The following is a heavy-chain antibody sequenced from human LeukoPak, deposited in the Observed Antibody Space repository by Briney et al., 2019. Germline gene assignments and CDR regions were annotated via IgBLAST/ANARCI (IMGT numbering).Heavy chain of an antibody. Sequence: PVASVKVSCKASGYSFTTYDINWVRQASGQGLEWMGWMNPNSGNTGYAQKFQGRVTMTRNTPISTAYMELSSLRSEDTAVYYCALGSSSWPQGRYFQHWGQGTLVTVSS. CDR2: MNPNSGNT. D-gene: IGHD6-13*01. CDR1: GYSFTTYD. CDR3: ALGSSSWPQGRYFQH. V-gene: IGHV1-8*01. J-gene: IGHJ1*01.